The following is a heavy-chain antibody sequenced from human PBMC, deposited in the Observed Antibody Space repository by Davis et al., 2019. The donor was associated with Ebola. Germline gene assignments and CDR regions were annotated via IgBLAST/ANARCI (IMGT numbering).Heavy chain of an antibody. V-gene: IGHV3-11*04. Sequence: GGSLRLSCAASGFTFSDYYMSWIRQAPGKGLEWVSYISSSGSTIYYADSVKGRFTISRDNAKNSLYLQMNSLRAEDTAVYYCARGGIAARHLVEENWFDPWGQGTLVTVSS. J-gene: IGHJ5*02. CDR1: GFTFSDYY. CDR3: ARGGIAARHLVEENWFDP. D-gene: IGHD6-6*01. CDR2: ISSSGSTI.